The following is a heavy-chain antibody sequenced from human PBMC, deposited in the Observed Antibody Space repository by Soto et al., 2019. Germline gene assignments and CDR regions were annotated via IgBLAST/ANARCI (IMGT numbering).Heavy chain of an antibody. CDR3: VRTWIQLWFLDY. J-gene: IGHJ4*02. CDR1: GGSISSGGYY. V-gene: IGHV4-31*03. Sequence: SETLSLTCTVSGGSISSGGYYWSWIRQHPGKGLEWIGYIYHSGTTYYNPSLKSRVTISVDTSKNQFSLKLTSVTAADTAVYYCVRTWIQLWFLDYWGQGTLVTVSS. D-gene: IGHD5-18*01. CDR2: IYHSGTT.